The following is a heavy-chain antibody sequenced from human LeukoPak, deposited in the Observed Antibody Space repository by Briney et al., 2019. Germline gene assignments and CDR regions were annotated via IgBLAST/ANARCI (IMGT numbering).Heavy chain of an antibody. V-gene: IGHV1-2*02. J-gene: IGHJ5*02. Sequence: ASVKVSCKASGYTFTGYYMHWVRKAPGQGLEWMGWINPNSGGTNYAQKFQGRVTTTRDTSISTAYMELSRLRSDDTAVYYCARDGVLRYFDWQNNWFDPWGQGTLVTVSS. CDR3: ARDGVLRYFDWQNNWFDP. CDR1: GYTFTGYY. CDR2: INPNSGGT. D-gene: IGHD3-9*01.